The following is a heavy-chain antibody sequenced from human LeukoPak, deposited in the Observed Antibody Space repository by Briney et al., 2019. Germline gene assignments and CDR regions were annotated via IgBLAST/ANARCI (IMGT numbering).Heavy chain of an antibody. D-gene: IGHD3-22*01. J-gene: IGHJ4*02. Sequence: GGSLRLSCAASGFTFSSYWMSWVRQAPGKGLEWVANIKQDGSEKYYVDSVKGRFTISRDNAKNSVYLHMNSLRAEDTAVYYCARDGSDSTRYYYALWGQGTLVTVSS. V-gene: IGHV3-7*01. CDR1: GFTFSSYW. CDR2: IKQDGSEK. CDR3: ARDGSDSTRYYYAL.